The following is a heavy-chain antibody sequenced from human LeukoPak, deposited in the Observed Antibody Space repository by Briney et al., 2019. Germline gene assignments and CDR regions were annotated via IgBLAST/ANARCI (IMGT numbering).Heavy chain of an antibody. CDR1: GFTFSSYS. V-gene: IGHV3-48*04. CDR3: ARDCSGGSCYWYYYGMDV. J-gene: IGHJ6*02. D-gene: IGHD2-15*01. CDR2: ISCSSSTI. Sequence: PGGSLRLSCAASGFTFSSYSMNWVRQAPGKGLEWVSYISCSSSTIYYADSVKGRFTISRDNAKNSLYLQMNSLRAEDTAVYYCARDCSGGSCYWYYYGMDVWGQGTTVTVSS.